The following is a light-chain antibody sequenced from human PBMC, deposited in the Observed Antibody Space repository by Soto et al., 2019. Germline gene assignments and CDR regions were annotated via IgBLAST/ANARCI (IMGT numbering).Light chain of an antibody. Sequence: EIVLTQSPGTLSFSPGERATLSCRASHSVSSSYLAWYQQKPGQAPRLLIYGASSRATGIPDRFSGGGSGTDFTLTINSLQSEDFAVYYCQQYNNWPPWTFGQGTKVDIK. CDR3: QQYNNWPPWT. J-gene: IGKJ1*01. V-gene: IGKV3-20*01. CDR1: HSVSSSY. CDR2: GAS.